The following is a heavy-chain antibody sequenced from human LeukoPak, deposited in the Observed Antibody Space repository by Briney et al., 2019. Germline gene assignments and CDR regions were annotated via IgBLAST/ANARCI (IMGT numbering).Heavy chain of an antibody. CDR3: ARYSSWSLGFDY. D-gene: IGHD6-13*01. V-gene: IGHV4-59*01. Sequence: SETLSLTCTVSGGSISSYYWSWIRQPPGKGLEWIGYIYYSGSTNYNPSLKSRVIISVDTSKNQFSLKLSSVTAADTAVYYCARYSSWSLGFDYWGQGTLVTVSS. CDR2: IYYSGST. J-gene: IGHJ4*02. CDR1: GGSISSYY.